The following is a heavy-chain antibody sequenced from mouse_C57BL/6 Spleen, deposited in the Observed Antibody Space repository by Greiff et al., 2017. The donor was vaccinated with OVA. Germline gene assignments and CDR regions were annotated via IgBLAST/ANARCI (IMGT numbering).Heavy chain of an antibody. CDR2: IYPGSGNT. D-gene: IGHD6-1*01. J-gene: IGHJ2*01. Sequence: QVQLQQSGAELVRPGASVKLSCKASGYTFTDYYINWVKQRPGQGLEWIARIYPGSGNTYYNEKFKGKATLTAEKSSSTAYMQLSSLTSEDSAVYFCAASRYFDYWGQGTTLTVSS. V-gene: IGHV1-76*01. CDR3: AASRYFDY. CDR1: GYTFTDYY.